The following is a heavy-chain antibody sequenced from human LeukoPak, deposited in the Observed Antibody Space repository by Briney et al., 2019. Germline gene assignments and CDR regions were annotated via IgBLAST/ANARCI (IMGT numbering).Heavy chain of an antibody. CDR1: GFTFSSYW. D-gene: IGHD3-9*01. J-gene: IGHJ4*02. CDR3: ASGFRYGHY. V-gene: IGHV3-74*01. CDR2: TNSDGSST. Sequence: PGGSLRLSCTASGFTFSSYWMHWVRQAPGKGLVWVSRTNSDGSSTSYADSVKGRFTISRDNAKNTLYLQMNSLRAEDTAVYYCASGFRYGHYWGQGTLVTVSS.